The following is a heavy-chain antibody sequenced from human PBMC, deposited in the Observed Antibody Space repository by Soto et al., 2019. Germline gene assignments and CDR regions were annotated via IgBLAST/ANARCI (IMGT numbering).Heavy chain of an antibody. Sequence: GGSLRLSCVASGLTFAGSYMAWVRQAPGKGLEWASVIYNDGTTYYSQSLEGRFTISRDTSKNTLYLQMDRLRDEDTAVYYCVRPLPSGQTHASDFWGQGTTVTVSS. CDR1: GLTFAGSY. V-gene: IGHV3-53*01. J-gene: IGHJ6*02. CDR3: VRPLPSGQTHASDF. CDR2: IYNDGTT. D-gene: IGHD3-10*01.